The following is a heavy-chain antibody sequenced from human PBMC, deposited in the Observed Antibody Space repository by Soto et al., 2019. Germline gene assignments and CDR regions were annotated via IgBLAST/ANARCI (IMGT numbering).Heavy chain of an antibody. D-gene: IGHD1-26*01. CDR2: IYYSGST. CDR1: GGSISSGDYY. V-gene: IGHV4-30-4*01. CDR3: ARGSEWELLQSYYFDY. Sequence: QVQLQESGPGLVKPSQTLSLTCTVSGGSISSGDYYWSWIRQPPGKGLEWIGYIYYSGSTYYNPSLKSRVTISVDTSKNQFSLKLSSVTAADTAVYYCARGSEWELLQSYYFDYWGQGTLVTVSS. J-gene: IGHJ4*02.